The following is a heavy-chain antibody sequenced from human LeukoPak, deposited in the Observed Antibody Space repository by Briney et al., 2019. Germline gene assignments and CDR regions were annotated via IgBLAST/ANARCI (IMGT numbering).Heavy chain of an antibody. CDR1: GGSISTYY. D-gene: IGHD3-22*01. CDR3: ARMNPNYDTRGYTFDY. CDR2: IYYTGST. J-gene: IGHJ4*02. Sequence: SSETLSLTCTVSGGSISTYYWSWIRQPPGKGPEWIGYIYYTGSTSYNPSLKSRVTISVDASKDQFSLKLSSVTAADTAVYYCARMNPNYDTRGYTFDYWGQGTLVTVSS. V-gene: IGHV4-59*08.